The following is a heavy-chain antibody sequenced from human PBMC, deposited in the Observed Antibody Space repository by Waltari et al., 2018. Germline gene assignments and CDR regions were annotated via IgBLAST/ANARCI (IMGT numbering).Heavy chain of an antibody. D-gene: IGHD2-2*01. CDR1: GFTFNSYS. CDR2: ISSGSSTI. J-gene: IGHJ3*02. Sequence: EVSLVESGGGLVQAGESLSLSGAASGFTFNSYSWSWIRRAPGKGLDWLSYISSGSSTIFYGDSVKGRFTISRDNAKNSLYLRMNSLRAEDTAVYYCARGGYCNSTTCHGSSAFDIWGQGTVVTVSS. V-gene: IGHV3-48*01. CDR3: ARGGYCNSTTCHGSSAFDI.